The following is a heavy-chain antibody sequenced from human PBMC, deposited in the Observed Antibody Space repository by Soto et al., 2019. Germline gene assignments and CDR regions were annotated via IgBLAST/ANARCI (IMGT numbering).Heavy chain of an antibody. D-gene: IGHD3-10*02. CDR3: AHISVQQYMDV. J-gene: IGHJ6*02. Sequence: QITLKESGPALVKPTETLTLTCSFSGFSLNTNGMAVGWIRQPPGKALEWLAHIYWDGDDRYRPSLKRRLTVYKDSSKNEVVLTMTNMDPADTGRYYCAHISVQQYMDVWGQGTTVTVSS. CDR2: IYWDGDD. V-gene: IGHV2-5*02. CDR1: GFSLNTNGMA.